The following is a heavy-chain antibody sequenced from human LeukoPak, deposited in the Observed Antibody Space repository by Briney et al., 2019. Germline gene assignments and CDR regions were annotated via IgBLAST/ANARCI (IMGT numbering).Heavy chain of an antibody. CDR3: ARESYYYDSSGYFVY. Sequence: SETLSLTCTVSGGSISSYYWSWIRQPPGKGLEWIGYIYYSGSTNYNPSLKSRVTISVDTSKNQFSLKLSSVTAADTAVYYCARESYYYDSSGYFVYRGQGNLVTVSS. CDR1: GGSISSYY. D-gene: IGHD3-22*01. CDR2: IYYSGST. J-gene: IGHJ4*02. V-gene: IGHV4-59*01.